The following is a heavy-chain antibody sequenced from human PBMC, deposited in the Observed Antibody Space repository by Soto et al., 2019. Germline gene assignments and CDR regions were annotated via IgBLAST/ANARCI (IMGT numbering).Heavy chain of an antibody. CDR1: GYSFTSYY. Sequence: QVQLVQSGAEVRKSGASVKVSCRASGYSFTSYYMHWVRQAPGQGLEWVGIINPSGDGTTYTQKFQGRATVYRDTSTSTVYLELSSLTSEDAAVYYCTRSYSGGAGVDFWGQGTLVTVSS. CDR3: TRSYSGGAGVDF. J-gene: IGHJ4*02. CDR2: INPSGDGT. V-gene: IGHV1-46*01. D-gene: IGHD1-26*01.